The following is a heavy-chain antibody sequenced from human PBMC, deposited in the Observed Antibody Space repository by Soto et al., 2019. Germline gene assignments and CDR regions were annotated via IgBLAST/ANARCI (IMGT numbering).Heavy chain of an antibody. V-gene: IGHV1-69*01. CDR3: ARGRGIYNSGRCELDH. J-gene: IGHJ4*02. D-gene: IGHD3-16*01. Sequence: QVQLVQSGAEVKTPGSSVRVSCKASGGTFSRYTLNWVRQAPGQGLEWMGGIIPRFGTRNYAPTLQDRVTIIADESTITAYMELNRLMSEDTAVYYCARGRGIYNSGRCELDHWGQRTLVTVSS. CDR2: IIPRFGTR. CDR1: GGTFSRYT.